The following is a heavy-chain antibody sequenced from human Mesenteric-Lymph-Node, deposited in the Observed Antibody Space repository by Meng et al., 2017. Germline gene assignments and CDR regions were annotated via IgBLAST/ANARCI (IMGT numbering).Heavy chain of an antibody. Sequence: QPGQSGAKVKKPGAPVKVSCKASGYSFTDYRIHWLRQAPGQGLEWVGRINPNSGGTNYARKFKGRVTITRDTSISTAYMEVRSLRSDDTAVYYCARDFTQLYQMITPTFDPWGQGTLVTVSS. J-gene: IGHJ5*02. CDR3: ARDFTQLYQMITPTFDP. CDR1: GYSFTDYR. V-gene: IGHV1-2*06. D-gene: IGHD3-16*01. CDR2: INPNSGGT.